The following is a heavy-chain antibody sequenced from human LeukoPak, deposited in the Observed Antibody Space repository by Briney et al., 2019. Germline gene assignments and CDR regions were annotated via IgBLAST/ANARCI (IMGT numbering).Heavy chain of an antibody. Sequence: GGSLRLSCAASGFTFSNAWMSWVRQAPGKGLEWVGRIKSKTDGGTTDYAAPVKGRFTISRDDSKNTLYLQMNSLKTEDTAVYYCTTVGYCSSTSCYGYYYYYYMDVWGKGTTVTVSS. CDR2: IKSKTDGGTT. CDR3: TTVGYCSSTSCYGYYYYYYMDV. CDR1: GFTFSNAW. V-gene: IGHV3-15*01. D-gene: IGHD2-2*01. J-gene: IGHJ6*03.